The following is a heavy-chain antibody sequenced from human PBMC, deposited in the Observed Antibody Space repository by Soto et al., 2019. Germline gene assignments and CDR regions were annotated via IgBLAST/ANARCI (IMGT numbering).Heavy chain of an antibody. Sequence: PSETLSLTCTVSGGSISSYYWSWIRQPPGKRLEWIGYIDYSGSTNYKSSLKSRVTISVDTSKNQFYLRLSSVTAADTAVYYCARYCASTSCHPHYYYGMDVWGQRTTVTVSS. CDR3: ARYCASTSCHPHYYYGMDV. J-gene: IGHJ6*02. CDR2: IDYSGST. V-gene: IGHV4-59*01. CDR1: GGSISSYY. D-gene: IGHD2-2*01.